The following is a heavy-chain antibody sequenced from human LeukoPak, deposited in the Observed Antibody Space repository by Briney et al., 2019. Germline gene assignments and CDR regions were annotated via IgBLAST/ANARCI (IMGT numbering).Heavy chain of an antibody. J-gene: IGHJ4*02. CDR2: IYPGDSDT. V-gene: IGHV5-51*01. CDR1: GYSFTTYW. D-gene: IGHD2-21*02. Sequence: GESLKISCKGSGYSFTTYWIGWVRQMPGKDLEWMGTIYPGDSDTRYSPSFRGQVTISADKSIATAYLQWSSLKASDTAMYYCARQPYCGGDCYFYDYWGQGTLVTVSS. CDR3: ARQPYCGGDCYFYDY.